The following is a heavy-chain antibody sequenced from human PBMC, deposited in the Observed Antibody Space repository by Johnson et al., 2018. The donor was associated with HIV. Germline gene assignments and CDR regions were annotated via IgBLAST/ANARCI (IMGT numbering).Heavy chain of an antibody. J-gene: IGHJ3*02. CDR3: ARRAHDAFDI. CDR1: GFTFSSYA. CDR2: ISSDGGSS. Sequence: MQLVESGGGLVQPGGSLRLSCAASGFTFSSYAMHWVRQAPWKGLEYVSAISSDGGSSYSANSVKGRFTISRDNSKNTLFLQMGSLRAEDMAVYYCARRAHDAFDIWGQGTMVTVSS. V-gene: IGHV3-64*01.